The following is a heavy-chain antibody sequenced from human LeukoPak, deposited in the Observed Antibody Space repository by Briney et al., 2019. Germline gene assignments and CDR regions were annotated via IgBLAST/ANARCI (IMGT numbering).Heavy chain of an antibody. V-gene: IGHV3-21*06. CDR1: GFTFNTYS. CDR3: ARVGGIQLWSHYFDY. CDR2: IDSSGGYM. Sequence: PGGSLRLSCEASGFTFNTYSMNWARQAPGKGLEWVSSIDSSGGYMFYADSVKGRFIISRDNAKDSLYLQMNSLRAEDTAVYYCARVGGIQLWSHYFDYWGQGTLVTVSS. J-gene: IGHJ4*02. D-gene: IGHD5-18*01.